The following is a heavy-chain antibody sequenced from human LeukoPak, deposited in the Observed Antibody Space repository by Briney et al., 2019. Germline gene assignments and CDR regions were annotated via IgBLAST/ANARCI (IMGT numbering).Heavy chain of an antibody. CDR1: GFTFSSYA. Sequence: PGGSLRLSCSASGFTFSSYAMHWVRQAPGNGLKYVSAISSNECSTYYADTVKGKLTISQDNSKNTLYLQMRSLRAEDTAVYYCVKGSPCRWFDPWGQGTLVTVSS. CDR3: VKGSPCRWFDP. J-gene: IGHJ5*02. V-gene: IGHV3-64D*06. CDR2: ISSNECST. D-gene: IGHD3-10*01.